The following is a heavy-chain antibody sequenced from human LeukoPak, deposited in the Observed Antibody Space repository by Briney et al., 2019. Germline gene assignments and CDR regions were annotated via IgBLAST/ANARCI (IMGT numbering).Heavy chain of an antibody. V-gene: IGHV3-49*03. CDR2: IRSRAYGWTT. D-gene: IGHD3-22*01. CDR1: GFTFGDYA. J-gene: IGHJ4*02. CDR3: TRDGDIGGYYDSSGYLLY. Sequence: GRSLRLSCTASGFTFGDYAMSWFRQAPGKGLEWVGFIRSRAYGWTTEYAASVKGRFTISRDDSKSVAYLQMNSLKTEDTAVYYCTRDGDIGGYYDSSGYLLYWGQGTLVTVSS.